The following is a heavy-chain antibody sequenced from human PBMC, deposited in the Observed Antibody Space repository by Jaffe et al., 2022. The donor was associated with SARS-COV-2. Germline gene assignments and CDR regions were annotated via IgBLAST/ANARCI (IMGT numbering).Heavy chain of an antibody. D-gene: IGHD1-1*01. CDR2: SQDSGSS. V-gene: IGHV4-39*01. Sequence: QLQLQESGPGLVKPSETLALTCKVSGGSISSSSYYWGWIRQAPGKGLEWIGISQDSGSSHYTPSLKSRVTISVDTSKNQFSLRLSSVTAADTAVYYCARVTLSATGTSWWFDPWGRGTLVTVSS. CDR1: GGSISSSSYY. CDR3: ARVTLSATGTSWWFDP. J-gene: IGHJ5*02.